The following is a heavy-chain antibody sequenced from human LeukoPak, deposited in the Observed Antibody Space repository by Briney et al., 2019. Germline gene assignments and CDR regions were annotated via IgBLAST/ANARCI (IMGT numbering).Heavy chain of an antibody. D-gene: IGHD6-13*01. V-gene: IGHV3-23*01. J-gene: IGHJ2*01. CDR3: AKDPRIAAAGNPGGYFDL. CDR2: ISGTGGGT. Sequence: PGGSLRLSCAASGFTFSSYAMSWVRQAPGKGLEWVSAISGTGGGTYYADSVKGRFAISRDNAKNSLYLQMNSLRAEDMALYYCAKDPRIAAAGNPGGYFDLWGRGTLVTVSS. CDR1: GFTFSSYA.